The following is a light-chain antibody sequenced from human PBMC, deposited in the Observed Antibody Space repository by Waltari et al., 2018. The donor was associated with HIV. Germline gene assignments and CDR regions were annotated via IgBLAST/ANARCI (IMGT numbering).Light chain of an antibody. V-gene: IGLV4-60*03. CDR2: LEDSGSY. CDR1: RDHSNYI. CDR3: ESWDGNTRV. J-gene: IGLJ3*02. Sequence: QPVLTQSSSASASLGSSVKLTCPLSRDHSNYIIAWLQQQPGKATRYLMKLEDSGSYNKGSGVPDRFSGSSSGADRYLTISNLQSDDEADYYCESWDGNTRVFGGGTKLTVL.